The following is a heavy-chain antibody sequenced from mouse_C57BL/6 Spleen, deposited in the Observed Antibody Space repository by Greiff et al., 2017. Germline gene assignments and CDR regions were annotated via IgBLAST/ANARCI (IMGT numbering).Heavy chain of an antibody. CDR1: GYTFTGYW. D-gene: IGHD1-1*01. J-gene: IGHJ4*01. V-gene: IGHV1-9*01. CDR3: ARIGDYYGSSYDDAMDY. Sequence: QVQLQQSGAELMKPGASVKLSCKATGYTFTGYWIEWVKQRPGHGLEWIGEILPGSGSTNYNEKFKGKATFTADTSSNTAYMQPSSLTTEDSAIYYCARIGDYYGSSYDDAMDYWGQGTSVTGSS. CDR2: ILPGSGST.